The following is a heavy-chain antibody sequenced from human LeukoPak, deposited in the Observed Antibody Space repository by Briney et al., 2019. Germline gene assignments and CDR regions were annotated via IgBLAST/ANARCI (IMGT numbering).Heavy chain of an antibody. CDR1: GGSFSGYY. J-gene: IGHJ6*02. D-gene: IGHD2-2*02. CDR2: INHSGST. CDR3: ARVRIVVVPAAILGHYYYGMDV. Sequence: SETLPLTCAVYGGSFSGYYWSWIRQPPGKGLEWIGEINHSGSTNYNPSLKSRVTISVDTSKNQFSLKLSSVTAADTAVYYCARVRIVVVPAAILGHYYYGMDVWGQGTTVTVSS. V-gene: IGHV4-34*01.